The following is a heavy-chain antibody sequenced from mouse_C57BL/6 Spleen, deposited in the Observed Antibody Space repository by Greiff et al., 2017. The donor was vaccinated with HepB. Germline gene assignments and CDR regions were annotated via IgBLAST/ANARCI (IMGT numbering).Heavy chain of an antibody. CDR2: INPNYGTT. V-gene: IGHV1-39*01. CDR1: GYSFTDYN. J-gene: IGHJ4*01. Sequence: EVKLMESGPELVKPGASVKISCKASGYSFTDYNMNWVKQSNGKSLEWIGVINPNYGTTSYNQKFKGKATLTVDQSSSTAYMQLNSLTSEDSAVYYCARSHYYYGSEGAMDYWGQGTSVTVSS. D-gene: IGHD1-1*01. CDR3: ARSHYYYGSEGAMDY.